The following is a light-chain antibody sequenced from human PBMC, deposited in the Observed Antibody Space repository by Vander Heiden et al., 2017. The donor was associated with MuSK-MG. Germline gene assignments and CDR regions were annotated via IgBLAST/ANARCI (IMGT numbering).Light chain of an antibody. Sequence: QSALTQPASESGSPGQSITISCTGTSSDVGSYNLVSWYQQHPGKAPKRMIYEGSKRPSGVSNRFSGSKSGNTASLTIAGLQAEDEADYYCCSYAGSSTLWVFGGGTKLTVL. J-gene: IGLJ3*02. CDR2: EGS. CDR3: CSYAGSSTLWV. CDR1: SSDVGSYNL. V-gene: IGLV2-23*01.